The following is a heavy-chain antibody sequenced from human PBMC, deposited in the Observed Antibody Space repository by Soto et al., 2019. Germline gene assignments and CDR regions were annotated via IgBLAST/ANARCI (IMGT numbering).Heavy chain of an antibody. CDR3: ARGGGWYYDFLTRALDL. CDR2: IYYSGST. V-gene: IGHV4-59*01. Sequence: SETLSLTCTVSGGSISTYYWSWIRQSPGKGLEWIGYIYYSGSTTYNPSLKSRVTISIDTSKNQFSLNVSSVTAADTAVYYCARGGGWYYDFLTRALDLWGQGTLVTVSS. CDR1: GGSISTYY. D-gene: IGHD3-3*01. J-gene: IGHJ5*02.